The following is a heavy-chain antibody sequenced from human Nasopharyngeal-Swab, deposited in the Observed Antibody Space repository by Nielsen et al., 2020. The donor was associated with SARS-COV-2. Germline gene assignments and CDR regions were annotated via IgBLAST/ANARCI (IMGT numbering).Heavy chain of an antibody. CDR2: ISYDGSNK. V-gene: IGHV3-30*18. CDR1: GFTFSSYG. J-gene: IGHJ4*02. Sequence: LSLTCAASGFTFSSYGMHWVRRAPGKGLEWVAVISYDGSNKYYADSVKGRFTISRDNSKNTLYLQMNSLRAEDTAVYYCAKGPPILLWFGGFDYWGQGTLVTVSS. CDR3: AKGPPILLWFGGFDY. D-gene: IGHD3-10*01.